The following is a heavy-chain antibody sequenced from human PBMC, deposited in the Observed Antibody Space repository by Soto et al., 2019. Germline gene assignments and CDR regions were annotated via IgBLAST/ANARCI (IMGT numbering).Heavy chain of an antibody. D-gene: IGHD2-15*01. V-gene: IGHV3-73*01. CDR3: SGHAGGQVEHSRYYYFMDV. J-gene: IGHJ6*03. Sequence: EVQLVESGGGLVQPGGSLKLACLASGFPLSDSAIHWVRKASGKGLEWVGRIRSKTNNYATTYGAPVRGRFTLSRDDSKNTAYLQMNNRESEDAAVYYCSGHAGGQVEHSRYYYFMDVWGKGTTVSV. CDR2: IRSKTNNYAT. CDR1: GFPLSDSA.